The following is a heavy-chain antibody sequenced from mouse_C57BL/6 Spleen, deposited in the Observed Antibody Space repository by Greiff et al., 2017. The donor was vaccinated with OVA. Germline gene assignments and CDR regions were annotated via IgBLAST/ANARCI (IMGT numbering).Heavy chain of an antibody. V-gene: IGHV1-15*01. Sequence: QVQLKESGAELVRPGASVTLSCKASGYTFTDYEMHWVKQTPVHGLEWIGAIDPETGGTAYNQKFKGKVILTADKSSSTAYMELRSLTSEDSAVYYCTGGDSSGYGGYWGQGTTLTVSS. D-gene: IGHD3-2*02. CDR3: TGGDSSGYGGY. CDR1: GYTFTDYE. J-gene: IGHJ2*01. CDR2: IDPETGGT.